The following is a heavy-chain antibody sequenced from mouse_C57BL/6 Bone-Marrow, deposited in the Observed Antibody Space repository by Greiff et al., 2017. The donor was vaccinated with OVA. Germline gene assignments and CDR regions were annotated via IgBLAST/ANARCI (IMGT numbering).Heavy chain of an antibody. CDR2: IDPSDSYT. Sequence: QVQLQQPGAELVRPGTSVKLSCKASGYTFTSYWMHWVKQRPGQGLEWIGVIDPSDSYTNYNQKFKGKATLTVDTSSSTAYMQLSSLTSEDSAVYSCARTAITAVVADWYFDVWGTGTTVTVSS. J-gene: IGHJ1*03. CDR3: ARTAITAVVADWYFDV. V-gene: IGHV1-59*01. CDR1: GYTFTSYW. D-gene: IGHD1-1*01.